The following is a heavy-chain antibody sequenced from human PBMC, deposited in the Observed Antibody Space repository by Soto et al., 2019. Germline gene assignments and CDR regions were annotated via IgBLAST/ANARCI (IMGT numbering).Heavy chain of an antibody. D-gene: IGHD2-2*01. CDR3: ARGVVVPAGYYYYYGMDV. J-gene: IGHJ6*02. V-gene: IGHV1-69*13. Sequence: GASVKVSCKASGGTFSSYAISWVRQAPGQGLEWMGGIIPIFGTANYAQKFQGRVTITADESTSTAYMELSSLRSEDTAVYYCARGVVVPAGYYYYYGMDVWGQGTTVTVSS. CDR2: IIPIFGTA. CDR1: GGTFSSYA.